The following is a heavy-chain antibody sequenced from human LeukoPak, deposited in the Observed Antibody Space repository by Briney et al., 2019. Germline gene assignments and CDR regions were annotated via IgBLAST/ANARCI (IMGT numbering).Heavy chain of an antibody. D-gene: IGHD2-15*01. CDR3: ARDPLSDSP. CDR1: GFIFSSYE. V-gene: IGHV3-48*03. J-gene: IGHJ5*02. CDR2: ISSGASTI. Sequence: PGGSLRLSRAAPGFIFSSYEMNWVRQAPGEGLECVSYISSGASTIYCADSGKGRFTISRDNAKNSLYLQMNSLRAEDTAVYYCARDPLSDSPWGQGTLVTVSS.